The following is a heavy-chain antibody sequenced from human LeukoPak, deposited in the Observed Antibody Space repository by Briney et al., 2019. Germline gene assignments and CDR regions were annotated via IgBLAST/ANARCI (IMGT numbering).Heavy chain of an antibody. Sequence: PGGSLRLSCAASGFTFSTSNLNWVRQAPGKGLEWVSSIAGSTGFIYYADSVKGRFTISRDDAKNSLYLQMNSLRAEDTAVYYCAREMEVGATPPFDYWGQGTLVTVSS. V-gene: IGHV3-21*01. CDR2: IAGSTGFI. CDR1: GFTFSTSN. CDR3: AREMEVGATPPFDY. J-gene: IGHJ4*02. D-gene: IGHD1-26*01.